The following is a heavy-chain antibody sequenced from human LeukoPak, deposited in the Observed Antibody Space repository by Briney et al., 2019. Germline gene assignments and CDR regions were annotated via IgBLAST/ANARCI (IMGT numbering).Heavy chain of an antibody. J-gene: IGHJ4*02. CDR2: ISGSGGST. Sequence: PGGSLRLSCAVSGFTFNNYAMSWVRQAPGKGLEWVSGISGSGGSTYYADSVKGRFTISRDNSKNTLFLQINSLRAEDTALYYCAKDIHNWGSDHWGQGTLVTASS. CDR3: AKDIHNWGSDH. D-gene: IGHD7-27*01. CDR1: GFTFNNYA. V-gene: IGHV3-23*01.